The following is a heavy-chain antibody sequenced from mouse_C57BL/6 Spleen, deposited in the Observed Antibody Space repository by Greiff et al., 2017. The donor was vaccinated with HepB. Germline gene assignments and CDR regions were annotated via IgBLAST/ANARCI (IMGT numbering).Heavy chain of an antibody. Sequence: QVQLQQSGAELMKPGASVKLSCKATGYTFTGYWIEWVKQRPGQGLEWIGEILPGSGSTNYNEKFKGKATFAADTSSNTAYIQLSSLTTEDSAIYYCASVYYGSSVAYWGQGTLVTVSA. J-gene: IGHJ3*01. V-gene: IGHV1-9*01. D-gene: IGHD1-1*01. CDR2: ILPGSGST. CDR3: ASVYYGSSVAY. CDR1: GYTFTGYW.